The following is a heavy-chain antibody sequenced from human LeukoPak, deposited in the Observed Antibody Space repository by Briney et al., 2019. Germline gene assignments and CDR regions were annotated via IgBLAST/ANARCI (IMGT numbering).Heavy chain of an antibody. D-gene: IGHD2-15*01. CDR3: VREILYCSGGSCYRGPFDN. V-gene: IGHV4-30-4*01. CDR1: NDSISSGDYY. Sequence: SETLSLTCTVSNDSISSGDYYWNWIRQPPGKGLEWIGYILHRGGTSYNPSLKSRILFSVDTSQNQFSLKLNSVTAADTAVYYCVREILYCSGGSCYRGPFDNWGQGTLVTASA. J-gene: IGHJ4*02. CDR2: ILHRGGT.